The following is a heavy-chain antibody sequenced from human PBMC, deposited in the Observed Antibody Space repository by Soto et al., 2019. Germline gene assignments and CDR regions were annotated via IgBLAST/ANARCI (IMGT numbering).Heavy chain of an antibody. CDR2: ISSSSSTI. CDR1: GFTFSSYS. CDR3: ARVVRYPPRFDY. Sequence: EVQLVESGGGLVQPGGSLRLSCAASGFTFSSYSMNWVRQAPGKGLEWVSYISSSSSTIYYADSEKGLFTISRDNVTNSLYLQMNSLRADDTAVYYCARVVRYPPRFDYWGQGTLVTVSS. J-gene: IGHJ4*02. D-gene: IGHD3-9*01. V-gene: IGHV3-48*01.